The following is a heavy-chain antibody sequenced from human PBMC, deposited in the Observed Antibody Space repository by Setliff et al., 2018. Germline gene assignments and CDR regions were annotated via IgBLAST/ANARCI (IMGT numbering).Heavy chain of an antibody. V-gene: IGHV3-21*01. CDR3: ARGNSGGDY. Sequence: GGSLRLSCAASGFAFASHNMLWVRQAPGKGLEWVAAISSANNYLVYADSVKGRFTISRDNAKNSVYLQMNSLRAEDTAVYYCARGNSGGDYWGQGTLVTVSS. J-gene: IGHJ4*02. D-gene: IGHD6-25*01. CDR1: GFAFASHN. CDR2: ISSANNYL.